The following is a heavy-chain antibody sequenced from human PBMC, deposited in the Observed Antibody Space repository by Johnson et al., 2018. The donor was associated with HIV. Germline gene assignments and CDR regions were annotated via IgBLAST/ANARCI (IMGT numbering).Heavy chain of an antibody. CDR1: RFTFSSYA. V-gene: IGHV3-33*06. CDR3: AKSPAKDHGGNSGAFDI. J-gene: IGHJ3*02. D-gene: IGHD4-23*01. CDR2: IWYDGNNK. Sequence: QVQLVESGGGVVQPGRSLRLSCVASRFTFSSYALHWVRQAPGKGLQWVAVIWYDGNNKYYADSVKGRFTISRYNSKNTLYLQMNSLRAEDTAVYYCAKSPAKDHGGNSGAFDIWGQGTRVAVSS.